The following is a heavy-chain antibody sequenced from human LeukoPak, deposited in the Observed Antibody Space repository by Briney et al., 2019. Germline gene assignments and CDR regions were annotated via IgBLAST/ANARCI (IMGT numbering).Heavy chain of an antibody. J-gene: IGHJ4*02. V-gene: IGHV4-34*01. Sequence: PSETPSLTCAVYGGSFSGYYWSWIRQPPGKGLEWIGEINHSGSTNYNPSLKSRVTISVDTSKNQFSLKLSSVTAADTAVYYCARGRPHLPTHFDYWGQGTLVTVSS. CDR2: INHSGST. CDR3: ARGRPHLPTHFDY. D-gene: IGHD5/OR15-5a*01. CDR1: GGSFSGYY.